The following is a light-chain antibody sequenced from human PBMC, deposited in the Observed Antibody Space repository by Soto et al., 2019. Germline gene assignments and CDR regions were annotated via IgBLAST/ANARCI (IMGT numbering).Light chain of an antibody. V-gene: IGLV1-44*01. CDR1: SSNIGSNT. CDR3: AAWDDSLNGPA. Sequence: QSVLTQPPSASGTPGQRVTISCSGSSSNIGSNTVNWYQQLPGTAPKLLIYSNNQRPSGVPGRFSGSKSGTSASLAISGLQSEDEADYYCAAWDDSLNGPAFGGGTKVTVL. CDR2: SNN. J-gene: IGLJ2*01.